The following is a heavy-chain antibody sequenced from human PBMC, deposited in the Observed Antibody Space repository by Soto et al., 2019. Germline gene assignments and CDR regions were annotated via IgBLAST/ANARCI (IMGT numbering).Heavy chain of an antibody. CDR2: ISGSGGST. D-gene: IGHD4-17*01. Sequence: EVQLLESGGGLVQPGGSLRLSCAASGFTFSSYAMSWVRQAPGKGLEWVSAISGSGGSTYYADSVKGRFTISRDNSKNTLYLQMNSLIAEDTAVYYCAKDRVDYCDYSPIFDYWGQGTLVTVSS. V-gene: IGHV3-23*01. J-gene: IGHJ4*02. CDR1: GFTFSSYA. CDR3: AKDRVDYCDYSPIFDY.